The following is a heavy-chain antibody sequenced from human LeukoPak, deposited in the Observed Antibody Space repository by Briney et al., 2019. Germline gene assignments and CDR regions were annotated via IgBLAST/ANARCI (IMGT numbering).Heavy chain of an antibody. V-gene: IGHV4-34*01. CDR2: INHSGST. CDR3: ARHRDFGVVKKYFDY. D-gene: IGHD3-3*01. J-gene: IGHJ4*02. CDR1: GFTVSSNY. Sequence: GSLRLSCAASGFTVSSNYMSWVRQAPGKGLEWIGEINHSGSTNYNPSLKSRVTISVDTSKNQFSLKLSSVTAADTAVYYCARHRDFGVVKKYFDYWGQGTLVTVSS.